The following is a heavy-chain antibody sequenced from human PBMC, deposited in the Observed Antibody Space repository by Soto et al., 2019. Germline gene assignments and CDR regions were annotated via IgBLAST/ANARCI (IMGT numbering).Heavy chain of an antibody. CDR3: ARGEVAHFDY. Sequence: ETLSLTCTVSGGSVSSSSYYWGWIRQPPGKGLEWIGSIYYSGSTYYNPSLKSRVTISVDTSKNQFSLKLSSVTAADTAVYYCARGEVAHFDYWGQGTLVTVSS. J-gene: IGHJ4*02. CDR2: IYYSGST. V-gene: IGHV4-39*01. CDR1: GGSVSSSSYY. D-gene: IGHD5-12*01.